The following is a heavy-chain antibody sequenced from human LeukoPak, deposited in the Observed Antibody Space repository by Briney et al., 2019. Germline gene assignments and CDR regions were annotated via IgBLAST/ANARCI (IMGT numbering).Heavy chain of an antibody. D-gene: IGHD2-15*01. Sequence: GGSLRLSCAASGFTVSSNYMSWVRQAPGKGLEWVSVIYSGGSTYYADSVKGRFTISRDNSKNTLYLQMNSLRAEDTAVYYCASLVGAAQTDYWGQGTLATVSS. J-gene: IGHJ4*02. CDR2: IYSGGST. V-gene: IGHV3-53*01. CDR3: ASLVGAAQTDY. CDR1: GFTVSSNY.